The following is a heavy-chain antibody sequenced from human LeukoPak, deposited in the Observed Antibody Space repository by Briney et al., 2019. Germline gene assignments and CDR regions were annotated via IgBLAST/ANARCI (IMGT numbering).Heavy chain of an antibody. Sequence: PGGSLRLSCAASGFTFDDYAMHWVRQAPGKGLEWVSGISWNSGTIAYADSVKGRFTISKDNAKNSLYLQMNSLRAEDTAVYYCAREVPAWFGELLRNDASDIWGQGTMVTVSS. CDR3: AREVPAWFGELLRNDASDI. D-gene: IGHD3-10*01. V-gene: IGHV3-9*01. CDR2: ISWNSGTI. CDR1: GFTFDDYA. J-gene: IGHJ3*02.